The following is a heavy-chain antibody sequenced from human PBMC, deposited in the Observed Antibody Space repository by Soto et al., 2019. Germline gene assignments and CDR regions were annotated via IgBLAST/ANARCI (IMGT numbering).Heavy chain of an antibody. CDR3: AKDRGSGYSYGPGDY. J-gene: IGHJ4*02. D-gene: IGHD5-18*01. CDR2: ISGSGGST. V-gene: IGHV3-23*01. CDR1: GGTFSSYA. Sequence: LSCAASGGTFSSYAMSCVRQAPGKGLEWVSAISGSGGSTYYADSVKGRFTISRDNSKNTLYLQMNSLRAEDTAVYYCAKDRGSGYSYGPGDYWGQGTLVTVSS.